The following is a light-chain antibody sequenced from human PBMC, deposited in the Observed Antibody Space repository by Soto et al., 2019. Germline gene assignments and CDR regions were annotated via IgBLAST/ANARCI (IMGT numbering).Light chain of an antibody. V-gene: IGKV3-11*01. CDR2: GAS. CDR1: QSVSSNY. J-gene: IGKJ5*01. Sequence: EIVLTQSPGTLSLSPGERATLSCRATQSVSSNYLAWYQQKPGQAPRLLIYGASNRATGIPARFSGSGSGTDFTLTISSLEPEDFAVYYCQQRSNWPPEITFGQGTRLEIK. CDR3: QQRSNWPPEIT.